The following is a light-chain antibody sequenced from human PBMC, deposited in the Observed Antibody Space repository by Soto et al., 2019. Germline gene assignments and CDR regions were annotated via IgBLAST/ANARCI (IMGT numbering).Light chain of an antibody. V-gene: IGKV1-33*01. CDR2: DAS. CDR3: QQLT. J-gene: IGKJ4*01. CDR1: QDIDKY. Sequence: DIQMTQSPSSLSASVGDRVTITCQASQDIDKYLNWYQQKPGKAPKLLIYDASNLGSGVPSRFSGSGSGTEFTLTISSLQPDDFATYYCQQLTFGGGTKVDIK.